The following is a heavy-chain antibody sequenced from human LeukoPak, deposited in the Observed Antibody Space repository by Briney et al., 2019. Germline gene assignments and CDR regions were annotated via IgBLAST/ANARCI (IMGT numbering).Heavy chain of an antibody. V-gene: IGHV4-34*01. CDR3: ASGGLPGDY. CDR1: GGSFSGYY. D-gene: IGHD2-2*01. J-gene: IGHJ4*02. CDR2: INHSGST. Sequence: PSETLSLTCAVYGGSFSGYYWSWIRQPPGKELEWIGEINHSGSTNYNPSLKSRVTISVDTSKNQFSLKLSSVTAADTAVYYCASGGLPGDYWGQGTLVTVSS.